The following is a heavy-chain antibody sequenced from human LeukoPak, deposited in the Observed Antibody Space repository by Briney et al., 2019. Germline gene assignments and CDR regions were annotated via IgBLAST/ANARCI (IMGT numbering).Heavy chain of an antibody. J-gene: IGHJ4*02. D-gene: IGHD2-2*01. CDR1: GGSFSGYY. CDR2: INHSGST. V-gene: IGHV4-34*01. CDR3: ARRGGYCSSTSCSSYRFDY. Sequence: SETLSLTCTVYGGSFSGYYWSWIRQPPGKGLEWIGEINHSGSTNYNPSLKSQVTIPLDPSKNQFSLKLSSVTGADTAVYYCARRGGYCSSTSCSSYRFDYWGQGTLVTVSS.